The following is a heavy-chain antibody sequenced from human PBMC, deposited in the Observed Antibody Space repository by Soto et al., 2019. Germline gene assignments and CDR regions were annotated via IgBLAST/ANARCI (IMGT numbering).Heavy chain of an antibody. V-gene: IGHV1-69*13. J-gene: IGHJ4*02. CDR3: ARLITGVGFDY. Sequence: EASVKVSCKASGGTFSSYAISWVRQAPGQGLEWMGGIIPIFGTANYAQKFQGRVTITADESTSTAYMELSSLRSEDTAVYYCARLITGVGFDYWGQGTLVTVSS. CDR1: GGTFSSYA. D-gene: IGHD1-20*01. CDR2: IIPIFGTA.